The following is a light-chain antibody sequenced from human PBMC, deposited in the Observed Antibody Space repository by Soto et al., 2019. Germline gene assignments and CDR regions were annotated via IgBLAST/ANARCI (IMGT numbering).Light chain of an antibody. J-gene: IGKJ4*01. CDR3: QQLNTYPLT. CDR1: QRVSSGY. V-gene: IGKV3D-20*02. CDR2: GAS. Sequence: EIVLTQSPGTLSLSPGERATLSCRASQRVSSGYLAWYQQKPVQAPRLLIYGASNMATDIPDRFSGRGSGTDFTLTISSLEPEDFATYYCQQLNTYPLTFGGGTKVDIK.